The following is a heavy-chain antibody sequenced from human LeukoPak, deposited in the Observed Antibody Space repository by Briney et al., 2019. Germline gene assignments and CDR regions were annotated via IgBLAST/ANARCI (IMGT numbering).Heavy chain of an antibody. CDR2: INPNSGGT. V-gene: IGHV1-2*02. D-gene: IGHD2-15*01. J-gene: IGHJ5*02. CDR1: GYTFTGYY. Sequence: ASVKVSCKASGYTFTGYYMHWVRQAPGQGLEWMGWINPNSGGTNYAQKFQGRVTMTRDTSISTAYMELSRLRSDDTAVYYCARASCCSTYNWFDPWGQGTLVTVSS. CDR3: ARASCCSTYNWFDP.